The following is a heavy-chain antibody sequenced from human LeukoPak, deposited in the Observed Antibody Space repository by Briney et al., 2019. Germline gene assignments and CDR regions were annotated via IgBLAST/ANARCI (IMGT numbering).Heavy chain of an antibody. CDR2: INHSGST. V-gene: IGHV4-34*01. CDR1: GGSFSGYY. CDR3: ARVVQLWLDAFDI. Sequence: PSETLSLTCAVYGGSFSGYYWSWIRQPPGKGLEWIGEINHSGSTNYNPSLKSRVTISVDTSKNQFSLKLSSVAAADTAVYYCARVVQLWLDAFDIWSQGTMVTVSS. J-gene: IGHJ3*02. D-gene: IGHD5-18*01.